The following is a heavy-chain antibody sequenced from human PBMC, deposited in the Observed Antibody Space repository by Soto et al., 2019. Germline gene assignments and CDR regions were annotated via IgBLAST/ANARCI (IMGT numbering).Heavy chain of an antibody. J-gene: IGHJ4*02. CDR1: GYTFTSYG. CDR3: AREYCSSTSCYGPDY. V-gene: IGHV1-18*01. D-gene: IGHD2-2*01. CDR2: TSAHNDNT. Sequence: ASVKVSCKASGYTFTSYGISWVRQAPGQGLEWMGWTSAHNDNTNCAQKFQGRVTMTTDTSTSTAYMELRSLRSDDTAVYYCAREYCSSTSCYGPDYWGQGTLVTVS.